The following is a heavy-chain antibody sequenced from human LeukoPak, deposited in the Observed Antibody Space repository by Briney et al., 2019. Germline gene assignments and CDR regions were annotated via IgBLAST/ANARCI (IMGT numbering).Heavy chain of an antibody. D-gene: IGHD3-10*01. CDR2: IYYSGST. J-gene: IGHJ4*02. V-gene: IGHV4-59*01. CDR1: GGSISSYY. Sequence: KPSETLSLTCTVSGGSISSYYWSWIRQPPGKGLGWIGYIYYSGSTNYNPSLESRVTISVDTSKNQFSLKLSSVTAADTAVYYCARGWVRDYYDYWGQGTLVTVSS. CDR3: ARGWVRDYYDY.